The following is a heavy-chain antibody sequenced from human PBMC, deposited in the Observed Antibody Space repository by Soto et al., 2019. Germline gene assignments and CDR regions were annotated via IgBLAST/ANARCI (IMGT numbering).Heavy chain of an antibody. D-gene: IGHD1-1*01. Sequence: LSLTCGVYGGSFSGYYWSWIRQPPGKGLEWIGEINHSGSTNYNPSLKSRVTISVDTSKNQFSLKLSSVTAADTAVYYCARGRMARWAKNNIDYWGQGTLVTVSS. CDR3: ARGRMARWAKNNIDY. J-gene: IGHJ4*02. CDR2: INHSGST. CDR1: GGSFSGYY. V-gene: IGHV4-34*01.